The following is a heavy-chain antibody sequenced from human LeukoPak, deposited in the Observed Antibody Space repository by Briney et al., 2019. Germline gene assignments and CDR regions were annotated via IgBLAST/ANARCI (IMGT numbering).Heavy chain of an antibody. CDR1: GLTFSNAW. CDR3: ATASSGLFY. CDR2: IKRKTDGETT. D-gene: IGHD3-16*01. Sequence: ESGGSLRLSCAASGLTFSNAWMSRVRQAPGEGLEWVGRIKRKTDGETTEYVAPVKGRFTISRDDSKNTLYLQMNSLKTEDTGVYYCATASSGLFYWGQGTLVTVSS. V-gene: IGHV3-15*01. J-gene: IGHJ4*02.